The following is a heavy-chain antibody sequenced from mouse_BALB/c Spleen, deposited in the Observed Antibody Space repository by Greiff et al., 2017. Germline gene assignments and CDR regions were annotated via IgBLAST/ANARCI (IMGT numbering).Heavy chain of an antibody. V-gene: IGHV1-87*01. Sequence: LQQSGAELARPGASVKLSCKASGYTFTSYWMQWVKQRPGQGLEWIGAIYPGDGDTRYTQKFKGKATLTADKSSSTAYMQLSSLASEDSAVYYCERSDYRYEYYAMDYWGQGTSVTVSS. D-gene: IGHD2-14*01. CDR1: GYTFTSYW. J-gene: IGHJ4*01. CDR2: IYPGDGDT. CDR3: ERSDYRYEYYAMDY.